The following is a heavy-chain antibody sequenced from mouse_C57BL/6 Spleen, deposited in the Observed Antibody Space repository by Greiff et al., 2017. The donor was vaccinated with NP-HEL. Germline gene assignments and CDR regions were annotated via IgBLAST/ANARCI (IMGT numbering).Heavy chain of an antibody. CDR2: ISSGGSYT. CDR1: GFTFSSYG. D-gene: IGHD1-1*02. CDR3: ARSGGYFDY. V-gene: IGHV5-6*01. Sequence: VQLKESGGDLVKPGGSLKLSCAASGFTFSSYGMSWVRQTPDKRLEWVATISSGGSYTYYPDSVKGRFTISRYNAKNTLYLQMSSLKSEDTAMYYCARSGGYFDYWGQGTTLTVSS. J-gene: IGHJ2*01.